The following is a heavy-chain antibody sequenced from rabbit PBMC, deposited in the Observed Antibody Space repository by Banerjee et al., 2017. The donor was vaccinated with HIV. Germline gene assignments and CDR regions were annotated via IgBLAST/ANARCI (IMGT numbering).Heavy chain of an antibody. CDR2: IDTNDGDT. D-gene: IGHD1-1*01. V-gene: IGHV1S45*01. CDR3: ARNYVNAFDP. J-gene: IGHJ2*01. CDR1: GFSFSSNW. Sequence: QEQLVESGGGLVQPGGSLKLSCTASGFSFSSNWICWVRQAPGKGLEWIACIDTNDGDTDYANWPKGRFTISKTSSTTVTLQMTSLTAADTATYFCARNYVNAFDPRGPGTLVTVS.